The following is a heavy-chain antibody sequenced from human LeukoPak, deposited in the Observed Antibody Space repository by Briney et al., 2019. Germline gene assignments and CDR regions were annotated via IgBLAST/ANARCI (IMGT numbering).Heavy chain of an antibody. V-gene: IGHV4-34*01. CDR2: INHSGST. J-gene: IGHJ6*03. Sequence: SETLSLTCAVYGGSFSGYYWSWIRQPPGKGLEWIGEINHSGSTNYNPSLKSRVTISVDTSKNQFSLKLSSVTAADTAVYYCARDWVTTVTNYYYYYYMDVWGKGTTVTVSS. D-gene: IGHD4-11*01. CDR1: GGSFSGYY. CDR3: ARDWVTTVTNYYYYYYMDV.